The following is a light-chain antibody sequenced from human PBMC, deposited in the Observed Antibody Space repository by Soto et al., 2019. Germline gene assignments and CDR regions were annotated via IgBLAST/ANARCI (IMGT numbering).Light chain of an antibody. CDR3: LQDINYPWT. CDR1: QSLLHSNGYNY. J-gene: IGKJ1*01. V-gene: IGKV2-28*01. Sequence: DLVMTQSPLSLPVTPGEPASISCRSSQSLLHSNGYNYLAWYQQKPGKAPKLLIYKAASLEGGVPSRFSGSGSGTDFTLAISSLQPEDSATYYCLQDINYPWTFGQGTKVDI. CDR2: KAA.